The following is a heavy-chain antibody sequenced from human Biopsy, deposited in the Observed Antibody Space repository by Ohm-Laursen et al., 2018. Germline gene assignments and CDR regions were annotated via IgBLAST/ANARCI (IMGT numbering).Heavy chain of an antibody. CDR2: VMPIFGTA. J-gene: IGHJ6*02. CDR1: GVTFNGYA. CDR3: ATRVTPVTTLYYYAMDV. Sequence: SSVKVSCKTSGVTFNGYAISWVRQAPGQGLEWMGGVMPIFGTANYAQKFQGRVTITADKSTSTAHLDLSSLRSEDTAVYYCATRVTPVTTLYYYAMDVWGQGTTVTVSS. V-gene: IGHV1-69*06. D-gene: IGHD4-17*01.